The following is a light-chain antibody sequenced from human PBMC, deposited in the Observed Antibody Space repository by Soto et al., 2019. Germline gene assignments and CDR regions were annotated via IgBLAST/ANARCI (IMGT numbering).Light chain of an antibody. CDR1: QSVSSS. Sequence: EIQMTQSPSSLSASPGDRVTLSCRASQSVSSSLAWYQQKPGKAPKLLIYGASTLASEIPARFTGSGSGTEFTLTISSLQSEDFAVYYCQQYYSTPVTFGQGTKVDIK. CDR3: QQYYSTPVT. V-gene: IGKV1-39*01. CDR2: GAS. J-gene: IGKJ1*01.